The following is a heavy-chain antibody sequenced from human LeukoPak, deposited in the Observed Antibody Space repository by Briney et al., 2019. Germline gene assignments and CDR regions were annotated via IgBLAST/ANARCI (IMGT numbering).Heavy chain of an antibody. D-gene: IGHD1-26*01. V-gene: IGHV3-30*18. CDR3: AKAWELVPYYYYGMDV. Sequence: GGSLRLSCAASGFTFSSYGMHWVRQAPGKGLEWVAVISYDGSNKYYADSVKGRFTISRDNSKNTLYLQMNSLRAEDTAVYYCAKAWELVPYYYYGMDVWGQGTTVTVSS. CDR2: ISYDGSNK. CDR1: GFTFSSYG. J-gene: IGHJ6*02.